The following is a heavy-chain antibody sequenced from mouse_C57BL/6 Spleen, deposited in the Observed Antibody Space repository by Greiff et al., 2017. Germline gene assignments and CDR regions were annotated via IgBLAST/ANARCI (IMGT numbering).Heavy chain of an antibody. D-gene: IGHD1-1*01. J-gene: IGHJ1*03. V-gene: IGHV14-2*01. CDR3: ASSPCYPRYFDV. CDR1: GFNIKDYY. Sequence: VQLQQSGAELVKPGASVKLSCTASGFNIKDYYMHWVKQRTEQGLEWIGRIDPEDGETQYAPKFQGKATITAYTSSNTAYLQLSSLTSEDTAVYYCASSPCYPRYFDVWGTGTTVTVSS. CDR2: IDPEDGET.